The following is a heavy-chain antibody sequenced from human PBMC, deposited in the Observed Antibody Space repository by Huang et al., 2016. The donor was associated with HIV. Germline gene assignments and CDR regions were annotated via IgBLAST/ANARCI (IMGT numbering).Heavy chain of an antibody. Sequence: QLQLQESGPGQVKPSETLSLPCTVSGDFISSTNYYWGCIRQSPGKVLEWFGSVYQSGSTNDNPSLKSRVTLSVDTSRNQFSLRLNSVTAADTAVYYCASQHIGAAATWFWGRGTQVAVSS. CDR1: GDFISSTNYY. CDR3: ASQHIGAAATWF. V-gene: IGHV4-39*01. D-gene: IGHD6-13*01. CDR2: VYQSGST. J-gene: IGHJ4*02.